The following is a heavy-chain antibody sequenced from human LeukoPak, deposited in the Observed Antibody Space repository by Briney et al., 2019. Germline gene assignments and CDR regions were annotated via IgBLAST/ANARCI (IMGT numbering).Heavy chain of an antibody. V-gene: IGHV1-18*01. CDR2: ISAYNGNT. CDR3: ARGYNYYDSSGYHAPYFDY. Sequence: ASVKVSCKASGYTFTSYGISWVRQAPGQGLEWMGWISAYNGNTNYAQKLQGRVTMTTDTSTSTAYVELRSLRSDDTAVYYCARGYNYYDSSGYHAPYFDYWGQGTLVTVSS. D-gene: IGHD3-22*01. J-gene: IGHJ4*02. CDR1: GYTFTSYG.